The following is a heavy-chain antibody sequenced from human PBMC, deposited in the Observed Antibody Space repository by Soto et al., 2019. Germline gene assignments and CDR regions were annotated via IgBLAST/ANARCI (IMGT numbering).Heavy chain of an antibody. V-gene: IGHV4-61*01. Sequence: HVQLQEWGPGRVKASETLSLTCSVSGGSVNSGSYYWSWIRQPPGKGLEWIGYVYYSGTTKYNPSRRGRGTMSADTTNNQFSLKLSSMPAADTAVYYCARDYWGTGLRFVYWGQGSLVTVSS. J-gene: IGHJ4*02. CDR2: VYYSGTT. CDR1: GGSVNSGSYY. D-gene: IGHD3-16*01. CDR3: ARDYWGTGLRFVY.